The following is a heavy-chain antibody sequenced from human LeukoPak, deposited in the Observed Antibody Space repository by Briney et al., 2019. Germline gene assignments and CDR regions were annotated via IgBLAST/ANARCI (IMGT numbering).Heavy chain of an antibody. V-gene: IGHV3-23*01. CDR2: IDGGGTE. CDR1: GFTITTYA. D-gene: IGHD1-26*01. Sequence: PGGSLRCSCAASGFTITTYAVNWVRQAPGKGLEWFSGIDGGGTEYYADSVKGRIIISSDSSQNLVHLQMNSLTVEDTAVYYCARAQGALDYWGQGTLVTVSS. J-gene: IGHJ4*02. CDR3: ARAQGALDY.